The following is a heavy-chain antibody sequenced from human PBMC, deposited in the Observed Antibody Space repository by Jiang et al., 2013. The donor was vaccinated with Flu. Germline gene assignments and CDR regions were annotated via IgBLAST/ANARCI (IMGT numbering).Heavy chain of an antibody. Sequence: WVSSISSSSSYIYYADSVKGRFTISRDNAKNSLYLQMNSLRAEDTAVYYCAREEGYSNIDYWGQGTLVTVSS. V-gene: IGHV3-21*01. CDR2: ISSSSSYI. D-gene: IGHD5-18*01. CDR3: AREEGYSNIDY. J-gene: IGHJ4*02.